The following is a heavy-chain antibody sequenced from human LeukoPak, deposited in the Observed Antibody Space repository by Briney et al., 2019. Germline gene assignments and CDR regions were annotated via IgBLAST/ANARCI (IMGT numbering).Heavy chain of an antibody. Sequence: GASVKVSCKASGGTFSSYAISWVRQAPGQGLEWMGGIIPIFGTANYAQKFQGRVTITADESTSTVYMELSSLKSEDTAVYYCAREAGSGWYVYWGQGTLVTVSS. J-gene: IGHJ4*02. CDR1: GGTFSSYA. V-gene: IGHV1-69*13. CDR2: IIPIFGTA. D-gene: IGHD6-19*01. CDR3: AREAGSGWYVY.